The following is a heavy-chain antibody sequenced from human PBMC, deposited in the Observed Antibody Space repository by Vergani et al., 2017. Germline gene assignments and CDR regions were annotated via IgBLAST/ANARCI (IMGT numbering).Heavy chain of an antibody. D-gene: IGHD3-10*01. CDR3: ATDWSYYYGSGEG. CDR1: NDSVSNTFYY. CDR2: IYYSGST. V-gene: IGHV4-39*01. J-gene: IGHJ4*02. Sequence: QVQLQESGPGLVKPSETLSLTCTVSNDSVSNTFYYWGWIRQTPGKGLEWIGSIYYSGSTYYNPSLKSRVTISVDTSKHQFSLKLSSVTAADTAVYYCATDWSYYYGSGEGWGQGTLVTVSS.